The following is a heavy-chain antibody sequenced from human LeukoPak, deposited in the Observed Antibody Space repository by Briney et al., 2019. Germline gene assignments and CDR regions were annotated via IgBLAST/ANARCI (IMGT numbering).Heavy chain of an antibody. V-gene: IGHV3-33*08. CDR2: IWYDGSNK. CDR1: GFTFSSYA. Sequence: GGSLRLSCAASGFTFSSYAMHWVRQAPGKGLEWVAVIWYDGSNKYYADSVKGRFTISRDNSKNTLYLQMNSLRAEDTAVYYCARDRDYGGNSVLKPYYYYYGMDVWGQGTTVTVSS. D-gene: IGHD4-23*01. CDR3: ARDRDYGGNSVLKPYYYYYGMDV. J-gene: IGHJ6*02.